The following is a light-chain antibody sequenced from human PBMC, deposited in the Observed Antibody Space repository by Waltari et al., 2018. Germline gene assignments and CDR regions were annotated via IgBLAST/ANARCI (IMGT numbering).Light chain of an antibody. J-gene: IGKJ1*01. CDR1: QSLLHSNGYTY. V-gene: IGKV2-28*01. CDR2: LGS. Sequence: DMVMTQSPLSLPVTPGEPASISCRSSQSLLHSNGYTYLDWYLQKPGQSPQLLIYLGSNRASGVPDRFSGSGSGTDFTLKIRRVEAEDVGVYYCMQALQTRTFGQGTKVEIK. CDR3: MQALQTRT.